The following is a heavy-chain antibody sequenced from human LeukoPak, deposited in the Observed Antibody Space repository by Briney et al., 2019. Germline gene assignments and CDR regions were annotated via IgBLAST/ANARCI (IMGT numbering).Heavy chain of an antibody. CDR3: NDRFDY. CDR2: ISASGDST. CDR1: GFTFSSYA. V-gene: IGHV3-23*01. Sequence: GGSLRLSCAASGFTFSSYAMSWVRQAPGKGLEWVSVISASGDSTYYADSVKGRFTISRDNSKNTLYLQMNSLRVEDTAVYYCNDRFDYWGQGTLVTVSS. D-gene: IGHD1-1*01. J-gene: IGHJ4*02.